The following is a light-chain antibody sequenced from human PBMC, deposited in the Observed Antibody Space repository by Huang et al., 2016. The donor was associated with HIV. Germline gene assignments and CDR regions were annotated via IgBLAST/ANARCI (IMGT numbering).Light chain of an antibody. CDR1: ESLLYNDGNLY. CDR2: KLS. Sequence: DVLLTQSPLSLPVTLGQPAFITCKSNESLLYNDGNLYLHWFHQRPGHSLRLLIYKLSSGDAGVPDSFSDGGSDTDFTLWISVVEAEDVGDYYCMQAYHGAGTFGQGTRVDIK. V-gene: IGKV2-30*01. J-gene: IGKJ1*01. CDR3: MQAYHGAGT.